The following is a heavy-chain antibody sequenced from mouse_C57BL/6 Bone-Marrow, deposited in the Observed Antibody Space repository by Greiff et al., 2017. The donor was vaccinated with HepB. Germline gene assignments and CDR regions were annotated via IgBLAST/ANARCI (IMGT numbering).Heavy chain of an antibody. CDR3: AIYKSFYDGYYRAWFAY. CDR1: GYTFTDHT. D-gene: IGHD2-3*01. Sequence: QVQLKESDAELVKPGASVKISCKVSGYTFTDHTIHWMKQRPEQGLEWIGYIYPRDGSTKYNEKFKGKATLTADKSSSTAYMQLNSLTSEDSAVYFCAIYKSFYDGYYRAWFAYWGQGTLVTVSA. V-gene: IGHV1-78*01. CDR2: IYPRDGST. J-gene: IGHJ3*01.